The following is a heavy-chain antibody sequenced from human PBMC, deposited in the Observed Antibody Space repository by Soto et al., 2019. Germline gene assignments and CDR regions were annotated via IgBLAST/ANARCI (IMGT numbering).Heavy chain of an antibody. V-gene: IGHV4-4*07. J-gene: IGHJ5*02. CDR1: GGSISSNY. Sequence: SETLSLTCTVFGGSISSNYWTWIRQTAGKGLEWIGRIYMSGSTNYNPSLKSRVTMSMDTSNNQFSLNLRFVTAADTAVYYCASLQNNWFDPWGQGTLVTSPQ. CDR2: IYMSGST. CDR3: ASLQNNWFDP.